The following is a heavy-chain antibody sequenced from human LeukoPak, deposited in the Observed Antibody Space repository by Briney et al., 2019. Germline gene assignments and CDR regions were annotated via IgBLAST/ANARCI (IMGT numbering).Heavy chain of an antibody. CDR3: ARDSSSPYNWFDP. D-gene: IGHD6-6*01. CDR2: IWYDGSNK. Sequence: GGSLRLSCAASGFPFSSYGMHWVRQAPGKGLEWVAVIWYDGSNKYYADSVKGRFTISRDNSKNTLYLQMNSLRAEDTAVYYCARDSSSPYNWFDPWGQGTLVTVSS. CDR1: GFPFSSYG. V-gene: IGHV3-33*01. J-gene: IGHJ5*02.